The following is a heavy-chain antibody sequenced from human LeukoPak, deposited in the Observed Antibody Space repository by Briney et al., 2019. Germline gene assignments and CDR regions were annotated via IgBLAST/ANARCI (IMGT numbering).Heavy chain of an antibody. V-gene: IGHV1-2*06. J-gene: IGHJ4*02. D-gene: IGHD4/OR15-4a*01. CDR2: ISPNSGAT. CDR1: GYTFTDYY. CDR3: ARDLWGWGSDYLDY. Sequence: ASVKVPCKASGYTFTDYYVHWVRLVPGQGLEWMGRISPNSGATNYAEKFRGRVTMARDTSINTVYMEMSSLRSDDTAVYYCARDLWGWGSDYLDYWGQGTLVTVSS.